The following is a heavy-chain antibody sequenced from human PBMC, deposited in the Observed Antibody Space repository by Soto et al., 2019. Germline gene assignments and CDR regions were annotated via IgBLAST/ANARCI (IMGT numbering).Heavy chain of an antibody. Sequence: SVKVSCKASGGTFSSYAISWVRQAPGQGLEWMGGIIPIFGTANYAQKFQGRVTITADESTSTAYMELSSLRSEDTAVYYCARDRAVEMAANFDYWGQGAQVTVSS. V-gene: IGHV1-69*13. CDR1: GGTFSSYA. CDR3: ARDRAVEMAANFDY. CDR2: IIPIFGTA. J-gene: IGHJ4*02. D-gene: IGHD6-19*01.